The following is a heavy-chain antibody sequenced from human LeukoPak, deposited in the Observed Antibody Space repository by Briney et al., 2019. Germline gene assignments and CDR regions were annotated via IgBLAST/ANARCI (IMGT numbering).Heavy chain of an antibody. J-gene: IGHJ4*02. V-gene: IGHV4-59*01. Sequence: SETLSLTCTVSGGSISSYYWRGIRQPPGKGLEWIGYIYYSGSTNYNPSLKSRVTISVDTSKNQFSLKLSSVTAADTAVYYCARGGYSYGEYFDYWGQGTLVTVSS. CDR3: ARGGYSYGEYFDY. CDR1: GGSISSYY. CDR2: IYYSGST. D-gene: IGHD5-18*01.